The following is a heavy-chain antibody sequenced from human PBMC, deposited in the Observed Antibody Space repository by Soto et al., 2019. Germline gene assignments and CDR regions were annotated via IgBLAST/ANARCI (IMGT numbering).Heavy chain of an antibody. Sequence: GGSLRLSCAASGFTFSSYSMNWVRQAPGKGLEWVSSISSSSTYIYYADSVKGRSTISRDNAKNSLYLQMNSLGAEDTAVYYCARSGGGDLDYWGQGTLVTVSS. CDR2: ISSSSTYI. J-gene: IGHJ4*02. CDR3: ARSGGGDLDY. CDR1: GFTFSSYS. V-gene: IGHV3-21*01. D-gene: IGHD2-21*02.